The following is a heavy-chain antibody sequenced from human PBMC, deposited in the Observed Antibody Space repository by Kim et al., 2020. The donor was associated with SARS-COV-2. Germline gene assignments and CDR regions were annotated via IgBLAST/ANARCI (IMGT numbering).Heavy chain of an antibody. CDR1: GFTFSSYS. CDR2: ISSSSSYI. V-gene: IGHV3-21*01. J-gene: IGHJ4*02. CDR3: ARSGYDFWSGYNDY. Sequence: GGSLRLSCAASGFTFSSYSMNWVRQAPGKGLEWVSSISSSSSYIYYADSVKGRFTISRDNAKNSLYLQMNSLRAEDTAVYYCARSGYDFWSGYNDYWGQGTLVTVSS. D-gene: IGHD3-3*01.